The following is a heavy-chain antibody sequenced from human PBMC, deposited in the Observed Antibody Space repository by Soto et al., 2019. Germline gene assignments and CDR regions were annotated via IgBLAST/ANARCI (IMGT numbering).Heavy chain of an antibody. CDR3: ETSLQLRKGWAFDH. Sequence: QVQLVQSGAEVKKPGASVKVSCKASGYTFTTYFMQWVRQAPGQGLEWMGIINPSDGTTSYAQKFQGRVTITRDTSMSTVYMDLSNLRSEATAVYYCETSLQLRKGWAFDHWGQGTLVTVSS. D-gene: IGHD1-7*01. CDR2: INPSDGTT. V-gene: IGHV1-46*01. CDR1: GYTFTTYF. J-gene: IGHJ4*02.